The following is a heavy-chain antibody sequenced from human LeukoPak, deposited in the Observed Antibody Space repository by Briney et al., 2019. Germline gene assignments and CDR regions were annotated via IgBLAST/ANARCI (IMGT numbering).Heavy chain of an antibody. CDR3: ARQLTEHFYY. Sequence: PGGSLRLSCTAAGFTFPDYAMAWDRQASGKGLQWVSDITNSGRVHYADSVKGRFTISRDNNKNTLYLQMNNLRPEDTAIYFCARQLTEHFYYWGQGTLVTVSS. D-gene: IGHD1-1*01. CDR1: GFTFPDYA. CDR2: ITNSGRV. J-gene: IGHJ1*01. V-gene: IGHV3-69-1*01.